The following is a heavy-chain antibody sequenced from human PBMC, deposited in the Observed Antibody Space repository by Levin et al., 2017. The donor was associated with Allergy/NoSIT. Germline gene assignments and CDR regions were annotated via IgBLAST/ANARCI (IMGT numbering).Heavy chain of an antibody. D-gene: IGHD3-10*01. CDR1: GGSISSYY. J-gene: IGHJ6*02. V-gene: IGHV4-59*01. CDR3: ARAWGLYGSGSMYGMDV. CDR2: IYYSGST. Sequence: SQTLSLTCTVSGGSISSYYWSWIRQPPGKRLEWIGYIYYSGSTNYNPSLKSRVTISVDTSKNQFSLKLSSVTAADTAVYYCARAWGLYGSGSMYGMDVWGQGTTVTVSS.